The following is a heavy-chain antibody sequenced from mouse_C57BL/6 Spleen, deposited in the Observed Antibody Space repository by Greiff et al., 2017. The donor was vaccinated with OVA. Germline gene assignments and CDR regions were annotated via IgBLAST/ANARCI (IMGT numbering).Heavy chain of an antibody. CDR3: ARGELLLRGRDY. CDR1: GYSITSGYY. D-gene: IGHD1-1*01. J-gene: IGHJ4*01. CDR2: ISYDGSN. V-gene: IGHV3-6*01. Sequence: EESGPGLVKPSQSLSLTCSVTGYSITSGYYWNWIRQLPGNKLEWMGYISYDGSNNYNPSLKNRISITRDTSKNQFFLKLNSVTTEDTATYYCARGELLLRGRDYWGQGTSVTVSS.